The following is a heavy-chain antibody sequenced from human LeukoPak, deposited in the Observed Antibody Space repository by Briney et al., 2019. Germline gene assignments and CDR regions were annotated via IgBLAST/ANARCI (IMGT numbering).Heavy chain of an antibody. CDR1: GYTFTTYW. Sequence: GESLKISCKGSGYTFTTYWIAWVRQTPGKGLEWMGIIYPGDSDTRYRPSFQGQVTISADKSISTPYLRWSSLKASGTAMYYCARHWANNGMDVWGQGTTVTVSS. CDR2: IYPGDSDT. J-gene: IGHJ6*02. CDR3: ARHWANNGMDV. D-gene: IGHD2-8*01. V-gene: IGHV5-51*01.